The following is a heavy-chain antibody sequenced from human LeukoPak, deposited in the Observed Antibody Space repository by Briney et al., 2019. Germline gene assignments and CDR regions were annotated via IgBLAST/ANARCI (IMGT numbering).Heavy chain of an antibody. Sequence: ASMKVSCKASGYTFTGYYFHWVRQAPGQGLEWMGRINPYSGGTNYAQKIQGRVTMTRDTSISTAYMELSRLRSDDTAVYYCAREGSSAFGELFSFDYWGQGTLVTVSS. D-gene: IGHD3-10*01. CDR3: AREGSSAFGELFSFDY. CDR1: GYTFTGYY. V-gene: IGHV1-2*06. J-gene: IGHJ4*02. CDR2: INPYSGGT.